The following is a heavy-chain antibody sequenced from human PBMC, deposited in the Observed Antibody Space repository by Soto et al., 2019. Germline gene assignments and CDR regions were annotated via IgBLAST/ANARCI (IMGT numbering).Heavy chain of an antibody. D-gene: IGHD6-19*01. CDR2: IIPIFGTA. J-gene: IGHJ4*02. CDR3: VGSLAVAATLDY. V-gene: IGHV1-69*13. CDR1: GGTFSSYA. Sequence: ASVKVSCKASGGTFSSYAISWVRQAPGQGLEWMGGIIPIFGTANYAQKFQGRVTITADESTSTAYMELSSLRSEDTAVYYCVGSLAVAATLDYWGQGTLVTVSS.